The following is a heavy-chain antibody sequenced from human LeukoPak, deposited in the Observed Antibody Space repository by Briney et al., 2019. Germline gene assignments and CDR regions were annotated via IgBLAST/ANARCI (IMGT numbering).Heavy chain of an antibody. D-gene: IGHD2-2*01. Sequence: SVKVSCKASGGTFSSYAISWVRQAPGQGHEWMGGIIPIFGTANYAQKFQGRVTITADKSTSTAYMELSSLRSEDTAVYYCARDSGADIVVVPAASDYWGQGTLVTVSS. CDR2: IIPIFGTA. CDR1: GGTFSSYA. V-gene: IGHV1-69*06. CDR3: ARDSGADIVVVPAASDY. J-gene: IGHJ4*02.